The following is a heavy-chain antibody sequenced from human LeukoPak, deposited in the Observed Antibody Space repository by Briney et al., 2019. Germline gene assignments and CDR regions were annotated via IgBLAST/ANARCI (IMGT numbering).Heavy chain of an antibody. CDR2: ISSSGSTI. CDR1: GFTFSSYE. CDR3: ARVDYYGSGALDY. J-gene: IGHJ4*02. D-gene: IGHD3-10*01. Sequence: PGGSLRLSCAASGFTFSSYEMNWVRQAPGKGLEWVSYISSSGSTIYYADSVKGRFTISRDNAKNSLYLQMSSLRAEDTAVYYCARVDYYGSGALDYWGQGTLVTVSS. V-gene: IGHV3-48*03.